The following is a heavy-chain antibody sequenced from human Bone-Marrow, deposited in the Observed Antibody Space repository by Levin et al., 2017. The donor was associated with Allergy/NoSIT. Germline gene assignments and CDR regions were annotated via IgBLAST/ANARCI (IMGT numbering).Heavy chain of an antibody. J-gene: IGHJ4*02. CDR2: IWYDGSNK. CDR1: GFTFSSDG. D-gene: IGHD3-16*01. V-gene: IGHV3-33*01. CDR3: ARDGGSYLDY. Sequence: GESLKISCAASGFTFSSDGMHWVRQAPGKGLEWVAVIWYDGSNKYYADSVKGRFTISRDNSKNTLYLQMNSLRAEDTAVYYCARDGGSYLDYWGQGTLVTVSS.